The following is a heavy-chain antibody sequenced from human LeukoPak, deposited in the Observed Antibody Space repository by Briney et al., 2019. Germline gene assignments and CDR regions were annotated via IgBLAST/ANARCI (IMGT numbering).Heavy chain of an antibody. D-gene: IGHD3-16*01. J-gene: IGHJ4*02. CDR3: ARGRGRGGVTLFGY. CDR1: GYTFTSYD. CDR2: MNPNSGKT. V-gene: IGHV1-8*01. Sequence: ASVKVSCKASGYTFTSYDINWVRQATGQGLEWMGWMNPNSGKTGYAQKFQGIVTMTRNTSISTAYMELSSLRSEDTAIYYCARGRGRGGVTLFGYWGQGTLVTVSS.